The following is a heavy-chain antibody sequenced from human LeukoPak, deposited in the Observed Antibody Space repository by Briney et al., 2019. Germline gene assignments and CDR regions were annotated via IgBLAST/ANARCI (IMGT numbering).Heavy chain of an antibody. Sequence: PGGSLRLSCAASGFTFSSYGMHWVRQAPGKGLEWVAVIWYDGSNKYYADSVKGRFTISRDNSKNTLYLQMNSLRAEDTAVYCCARGARPDYFDYWGQGTLVTVSS. CDR1: GFTFSSYG. V-gene: IGHV3-33*01. CDR2: IWYDGSNK. J-gene: IGHJ4*02. CDR3: ARGARPDYFDY. D-gene: IGHD6-6*01.